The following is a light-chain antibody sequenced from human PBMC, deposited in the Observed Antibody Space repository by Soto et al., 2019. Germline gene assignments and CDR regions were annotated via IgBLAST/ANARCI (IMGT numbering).Light chain of an antibody. Sequence: EIVMTQSPATLSVSPVERATLSCRASQSVSSNLAWYQQKPGQAPRLLIYGASTRATGIPARFSGSGSGTEFTLTVSSLQSEDFAVYYCQQYNNWPPRTFGQGTNVEIK. CDR1: QSVSSN. J-gene: IGKJ1*01. CDR3: QQYNNWPPRT. V-gene: IGKV3-15*01. CDR2: GAS.